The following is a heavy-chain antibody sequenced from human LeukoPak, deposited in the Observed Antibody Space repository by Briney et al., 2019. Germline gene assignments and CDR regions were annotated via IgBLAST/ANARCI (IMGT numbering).Heavy chain of an antibody. CDR1: GYTFTSYG. V-gene: IGHV1-18*01. CDR2: ISAYNGNT. CDR3: ARDHGAVLRFLEWLSRFDY. D-gene: IGHD3-3*01. Sequence: GASVKVSCKASGYTFTSYGISWVRQAPGQGLEWMGWISAYNGNTNYAQKLQGRVTMTPDTSTSTAYMELRSLRSDDTVVSYCARDHGAVLRFLEWLSRFDYWGQGTLVTVSS. J-gene: IGHJ4*02.